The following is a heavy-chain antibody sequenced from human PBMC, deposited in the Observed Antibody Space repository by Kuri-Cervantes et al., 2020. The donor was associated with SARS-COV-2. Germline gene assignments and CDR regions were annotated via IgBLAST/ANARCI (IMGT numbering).Heavy chain of an antibody. V-gene: IGHV3-13*04. CDR2: IGTAGDT. J-gene: IGHJ4*02. CDR3: ARDNPLYY. CDR1: GFTFSSYD. Sequence: GESLKISCAASGFTFSSYDMHWVRQATGKGLEWVSAIGTAGDTYYPGSVKGRFTISRENAKNSLFLQMNSLRAEDTAVYYCARDNPLYYWGQGTLVTVSS. D-gene: IGHD3-16*01.